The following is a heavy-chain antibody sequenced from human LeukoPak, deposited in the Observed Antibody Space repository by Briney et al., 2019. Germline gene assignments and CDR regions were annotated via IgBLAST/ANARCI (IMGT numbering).Heavy chain of an antibody. CDR1: GFTFGSYA. Sequence: PGGSLRLSCAASGFTFGSYAMHWVRQAPGKGLEWVAVIAYDGGTKYYADSVKGRFTISRDNSKNTVYLQMNSLRAEDTALYYCETYYYDSSGRHDVFDIWGQGTMVTVSS. CDR2: IAYDGGTK. D-gene: IGHD3-22*01. CDR3: ETYYYDSSGRHDVFDI. V-gene: IGHV3-30*04. J-gene: IGHJ3*02.